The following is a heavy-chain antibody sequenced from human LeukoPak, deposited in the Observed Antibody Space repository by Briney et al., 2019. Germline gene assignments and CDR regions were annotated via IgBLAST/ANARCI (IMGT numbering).Heavy chain of an antibody. CDR3: ARGLDAYKGGNY. D-gene: IGHD5-24*01. Sequence: NTSETLSLTCVASDYSISSGYFWGWIRRPPGKGLEWIGSISHSGTTYYNPSLKSRVTISVDTSKNQFSLRLSSVTAADTAVYYCARGLDAYKGGNYWGQGALVTVSS. CDR1: DYSISSGYF. J-gene: IGHJ4*02. V-gene: IGHV4-38-2*01. CDR2: ISHSGTT.